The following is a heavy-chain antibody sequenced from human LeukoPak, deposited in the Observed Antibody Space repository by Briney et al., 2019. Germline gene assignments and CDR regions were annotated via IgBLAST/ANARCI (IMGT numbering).Heavy chain of an antibody. V-gene: IGHV4-38-2*02. CDR3: ARVYYDSSGTYYFDY. CDR1: GYSISSGYY. Sequence: SETLSLTCTVSGYSISSGYYWGWIRQPPGKGLEWIGTIYHSGSTHYNASLKSRVTISVDTSKNQFSLNLSSVTAADTAVYYCARVYYDSSGTYYFDYWGQGTLVTVSS. CDR2: IYHSGST. D-gene: IGHD3-22*01. J-gene: IGHJ4*02.